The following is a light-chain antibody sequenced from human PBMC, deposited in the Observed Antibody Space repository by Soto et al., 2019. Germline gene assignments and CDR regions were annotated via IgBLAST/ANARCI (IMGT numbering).Light chain of an antibody. CDR3: TSFTSGSTPYV. Sequence: QSELTQPASVSGSPGQSITISCAGTSSDVGGYNYVSWYQQLPGKAPQLVIYDVTHRPSGVSDRFSGSRSGNTASLTISGLQAEDEADYYCTSFTSGSTPYVLGTGTKVTVL. V-gene: IGLV2-14*03. CDR2: DVT. CDR1: SSDVGGYNY. J-gene: IGLJ1*01.